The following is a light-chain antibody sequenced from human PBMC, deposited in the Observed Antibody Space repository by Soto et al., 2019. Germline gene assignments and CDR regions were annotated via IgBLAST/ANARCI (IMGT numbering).Light chain of an antibody. J-gene: IGKJ4*01. CDR3: QQLNSYPLT. Sequence: AIRMTQSPSSLSASTGDRVTITCRASQGISSYLAWYQQKPGKAPKLLIYDASTLQSGVPSRFSASGSGTEFTLTISSLQPEDFATYYCQQLNSYPLTFGGGTKVDIK. V-gene: IGKV1-8*01. CDR2: DAS. CDR1: QGISSY.